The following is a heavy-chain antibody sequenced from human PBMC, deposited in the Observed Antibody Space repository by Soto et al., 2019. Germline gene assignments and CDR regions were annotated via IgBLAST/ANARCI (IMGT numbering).Heavy chain of an antibody. CDR3: ARSQGSSTSLEIYYYYYYGMDV. CDR1: GGTFSSYA. V-gene: IGHV1-69*01. D-gene: IGHD2-2*01. CDR2: IIPISSTA. J-gene: IGHJ6*02. Sequence: QVQLVQSGAEVKKPGSSVKVSCKASGGTFSSYAISWVRQAPGQGLEWLGGIIPISSTANYAQELQGRITITAKESTSTAYMEMSRLRPEATAVYYCARSQGSSTSLEIYYYYYYGMDVWGQGTTVTVS.